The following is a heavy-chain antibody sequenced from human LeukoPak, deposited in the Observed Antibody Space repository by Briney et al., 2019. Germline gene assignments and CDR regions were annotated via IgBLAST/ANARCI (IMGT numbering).Heavy chain of an antibody. CDR2: IIPIFGTA. V-gene: IGHV1-69*13. D-gene: IGHD2-15*01. Sequence: SVKVSCKASGGTFSSYAISWVRQAPGQGLEWMGGIIPIFGTANYAQKFQGRVTITADESTSTAYMEPSSLRSEDTAVYYCARDRSEEAGYYFDYWGQGTLVTVSS. J-gene: IGHJ4*02. CDR3: ARDRSEEAGYYFDY. CDR1: GGTFSSYA.